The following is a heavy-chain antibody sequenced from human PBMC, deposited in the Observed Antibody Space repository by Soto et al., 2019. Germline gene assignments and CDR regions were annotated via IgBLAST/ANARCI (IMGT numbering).Heavy chain of an antibody. D-gene: IGHD3-10*01. Sequence: QVQLVQSGAEVKKPGSSVRVSCKASGDTFTFYSINWVRQAPGLGLEWMGRINPILSMSNYAQRFQGRVTVTXGXTTSTAYMELSSLRSEDTAMYYCASSYGSGYRAFDYWGQGALVTVSS. J-gene: IGHJ4*02. V-gene: IGHV1-69*02. CDR1: GDTFTFYS. CDR3: ASSYGSGYRAFDY. CDR2: INPILSMS.